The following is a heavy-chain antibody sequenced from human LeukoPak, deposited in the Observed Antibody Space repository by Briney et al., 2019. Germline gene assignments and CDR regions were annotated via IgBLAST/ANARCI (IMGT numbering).Heavy chain of an antibody. CDR3: ATSRTFDY. CDR2: ISSDGTNK. J-gene: IGHJ4*02. D-gene: IGHD1-1*01. CDR1: GFTFSSYG. V-gene: IGHV3-30*12. Sequence: GRSLRLSCAASGFTFSSYGMHWVRQAPGKGLEWVVVISSDGTNKFYADSVKGRFTISRDNARDTVYLQMNSLRAEDTAVYYCATSRTFDYWGQGTLVTVSS.